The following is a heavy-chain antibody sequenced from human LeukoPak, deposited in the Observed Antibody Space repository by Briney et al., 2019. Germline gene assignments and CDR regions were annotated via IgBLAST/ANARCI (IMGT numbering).Heavy chain of an antibody. CDR1: GFTFTSYA. D-gene: IGHD2-2*01. Sequence: GGSLRLSCAASGFTFTSYAMSWVRQAPGKGLEWVSAISGSGDSTCCADSVKGRFTISRDNSKNTLYLQMNSLRAEDTAVYYCAKSPCSGTRCSLEHWGQGTLVTVSS. V-gene: IGHV3-23*01. J-gene: IGHJ4*02. CDR2: ISGSGDST. CDR3: AKSPCSGTRCSLEH.